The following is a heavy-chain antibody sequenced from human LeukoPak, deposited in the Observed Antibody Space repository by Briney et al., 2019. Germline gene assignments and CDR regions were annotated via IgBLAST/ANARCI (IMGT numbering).Heavy chain of an antibody. CDR3: AREVTYYYDSSGYLDY. J-gene: IGHJ4*02. CDR2: INPSGGST. CDR1: GDSFTSYY. Sequence: ASVKVSCKASGDSFTSYYMHWVRQAPGQGLEWMGIINPSGGSTSYAQKLQGRVTMTRDTSTSTVYMELSSLRSEDTAVYYCAREVTYYYDSSGYLDYWGQGTLVTVSS. D-gene: IGHD3-22*01. V-gene: IGHV1-46*01.